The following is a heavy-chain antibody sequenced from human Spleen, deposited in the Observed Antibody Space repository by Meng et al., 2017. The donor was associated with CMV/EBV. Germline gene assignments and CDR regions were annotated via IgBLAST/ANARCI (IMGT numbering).Heavy chain of an antibody. D-gene: IGHD1-7*01. CDR2: ISGGST. CDR1: GFTVSSNE. J-gene: IGHJ6*02. V-gene: IGHV3-38-3*01. Sequence: GGSLRLSCAASGFTVSSNEMSWVRQAPGKGLEWVSSISGGSTYCADSRKGRFTISRDNSKNTLHLQMNSLKTEDTAVYYCTRPNWNYPDYYYYGMDVWGQGTTVTVSS. CDR3: TRPNWNYPDYYYYGMDV.